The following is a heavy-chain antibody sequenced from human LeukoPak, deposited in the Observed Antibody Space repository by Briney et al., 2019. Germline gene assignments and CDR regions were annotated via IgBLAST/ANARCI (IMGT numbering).Heavy chain of an antibody. CDR3: AKDSFPFIPAAENWFDP. J-gene: IGHJ5*02. V-gene: IGHV3-23*01. D-gene: IGHD2-2*01. Sequence: QPGGSQRLSCAASGFTFSSYAMSWVRQAPGKGLEWVSAISGSGGSTYYADSVKGRFTISRDNSKNTLYLQMNSLRAEDTAVYYCAKDSFPFIPAAENWFDPWGQGTLVTVSS. CDR1: GFTFSSYA. CDR2: ISGSGGST.